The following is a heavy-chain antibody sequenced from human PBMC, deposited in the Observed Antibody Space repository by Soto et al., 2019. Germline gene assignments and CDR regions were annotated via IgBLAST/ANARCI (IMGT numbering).Heavy chain of an antibody. CDR3: ARYVRDFWSGMDV. Sequence: PGESLKISCNASGYSFTHYWIGWVRQLPGKGLEWMGVIYPGDSDTRYSPSFQGQVTISVDTSMNIAYLQWSSLKASDTAVYYCARYVRDFWSGMDVWGQGTTVTVSS. V-gene: IGHV5-51*01. CDR1: GYSFTHYW. J-gene: IGHJ6*02. D-gene: IGHD3-3*01. CDR2: IYPGDSDT.